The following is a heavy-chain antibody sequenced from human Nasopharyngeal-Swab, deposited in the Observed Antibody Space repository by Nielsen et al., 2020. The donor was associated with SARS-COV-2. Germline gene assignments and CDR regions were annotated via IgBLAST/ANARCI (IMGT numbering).Heavy chain of an antibody. V-gene: IGHV3-30*03. CDR1: GFSFRSYG. D-gene: IGHD3-3*01. J-gene: IGHJ6*02. Sequence: GESLKISCAASGFSFRSYGMHWVRQAPGKGLAWVAVISYDGSNKDYADSVEGRFTISRDNSKNTLYLQTNSLRADDTAVYYCARGTIFGVVKRGPWDYYGMDVWGQGTTVTVSS. CDR3: ARGTIFGVVKRGPWDYYGMDV. CDR2: ISYDGSNK.